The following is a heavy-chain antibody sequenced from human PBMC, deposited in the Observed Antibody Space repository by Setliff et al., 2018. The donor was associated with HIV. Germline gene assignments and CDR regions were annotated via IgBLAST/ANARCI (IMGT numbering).Heavy chain of an antibody. CDR3: ASLTTDRFLEWLFVY. CDR1: YGSISGHY. D-gene: IGHD3-3*01. Sequence: SETLSLTCTVSYGSISGHYWTWIRQPPGKGLEWIGYIYYSGETNYNPSLKSRVTFSVDTSKNQFSLKLSSVTAADSAVYYCASLTTDRFLEWLFVYWGQGTLVTVSS. CDR2: IYYSGET. J-gene: IGHJ4*02. V-gene: IGHV4-59*11.